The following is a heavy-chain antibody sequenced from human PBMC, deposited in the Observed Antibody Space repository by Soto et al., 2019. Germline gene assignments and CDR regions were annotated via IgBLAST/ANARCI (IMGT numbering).Heavy chain of an antibody. CDR2: IWYDGSNK. V-gene: IGHV3-33*01. J-gene: IGHJ1*01. Sequence: QVQLVESGGGVVQPGRSLRLSCAASGFTFSSYGMHWVRQAPGKGLEWVALIWYDGSNKYYAGSVKGRFTISRDNSKNTLYLQMNSLRAEDTAVYYCARDQGAYAEYFQHWGQGTLVTVSS. CDR1: GFTFSSYG. D-gene: IGHD1-26*01. CDR3: ARDQGAYAEYFQH.